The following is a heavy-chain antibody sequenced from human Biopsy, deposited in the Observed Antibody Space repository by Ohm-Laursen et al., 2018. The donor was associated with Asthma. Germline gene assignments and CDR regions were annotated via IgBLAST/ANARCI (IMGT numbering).Heavy chain of an antibody. CDR2: THHRGNT. CDR1: GGSFSSNY. D-gene: IGHD1-26*01. J-gene: IGHJ6*02. Sequence: SDTLSLTCAVYGGSFSSNYWSWIRQTPGKGLEWLGGTHHRGNTNYNPAPRRRTTLSVDTSKNQFSLRLTSGAAADTAVYYCARGSSSRLSQWELLVSGGKRAHSYYGMDVWGQGTTVTVSS. V-gene: IGHV4-34*01. CDR3: ARGSSSRLSQWELLVSGGKRAHSYYGMDV.